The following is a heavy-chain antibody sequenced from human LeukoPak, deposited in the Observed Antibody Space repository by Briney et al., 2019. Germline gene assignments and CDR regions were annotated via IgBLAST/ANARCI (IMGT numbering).Heavy chain of an antibody. Sequence: ASVKVSCKASGYTFTGYYMHWVRQAPGQGLEWMGWINPNSGDTNYSQKFQGRVSRTRDTSINTAYMELSRLTSDDTAVYYCARDLYSSGWTDAFDIWGQGTMVTVSS. CDR1: GYTFTGYY. V-gene: IGHV1-2*02. CDR2: INPNSGDT. CDR3: ARDLYSSGWTDAFDI. J-gene: IGHJ3*02. D-gene: IGHD6-19*01.